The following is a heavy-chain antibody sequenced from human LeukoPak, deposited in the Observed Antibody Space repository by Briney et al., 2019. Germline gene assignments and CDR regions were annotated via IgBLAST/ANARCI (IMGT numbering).Heavy chain of an antibody. D-gene: IGHD2-2*01. CDR2: ISPYNGNR. CDR3: AREENRYCTSTSCYDFGNNWFDP. J-gene: IGHJ5*02. Sequence: ASVKVSCKASGYTFISYGITWVRQAPGQGLEWMGWISPYNGNRNYAQKLQGRVTMTTDTSTSTAYMELRSLRSDDTAVYYCAREENRYCTSTSCYDFGNNWFDPWGQGTLVTVSS. CDR1: GYTFISYG. V-gene: IGHV1-18*01.